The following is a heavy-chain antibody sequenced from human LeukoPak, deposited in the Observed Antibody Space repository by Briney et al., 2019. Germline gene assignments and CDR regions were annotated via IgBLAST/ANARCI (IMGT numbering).Heavy chain of an antibody. D-gene: IGHD3-10*01. CDR2: MSSSGSTI. Sequence: KPGGPLRLSCAASGFTFSDYYMSWMREAPGKALECVSYMSSSGSTIYYADSVKGRFTISRDNAKNSLCLQMNSLRAEDTAVYYCARDLRGVSDYWGQGTLVTVSS. CDR3: ARDLRGVSDY. V-gene: IGHV3-11*04. CDR1: GFTFSDYY. J-gene: IGHJ4*02.